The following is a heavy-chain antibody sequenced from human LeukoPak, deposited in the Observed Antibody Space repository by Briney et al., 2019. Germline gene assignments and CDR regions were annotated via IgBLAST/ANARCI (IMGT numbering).Heavy chain of an antibody. CDR2: ISSSGGST. CDR3: AKDPRDGYTYYYYYYMDV. Sequence: PGGSLRLSCVASGFTFSSYAMTWVRQAPGKGLEWFSAISSSGGSTYYADSVKGRLTISRDNSKNTLFLQMDNLRVEDTAVYYCAKDPRDGYTYYYYYYMDVWGTGITVTVSS. J-gene: IGHJ6*03. V-gene: IGHV3-23*01. CDR1: GFTFSSYA. D-gene: IGHD5-24*01.